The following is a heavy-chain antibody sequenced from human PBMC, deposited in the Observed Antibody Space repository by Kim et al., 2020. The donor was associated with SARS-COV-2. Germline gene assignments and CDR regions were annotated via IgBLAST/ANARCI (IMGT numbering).Heavy chain of an antibody. CDR3: ARGTGEEITMVWGVITSNNWFVP. D-gene: IGHD3-10*01. J-gene: IGHJ5*02. CDR2: INPSGGST. Sequence: ASVKVSCKASGYTFTSYYMHWVRQAPGQGLEWMGIINPSGGSTSYAQKFQGRVTMTRDTATSTVYMELSSLRSEDTAVYYCARGTGEEITMVWGVITSNNWFVPWGQGTLVTVSS. V-gene: IGHV1-46*01. CDR1: GYTFTSYY.